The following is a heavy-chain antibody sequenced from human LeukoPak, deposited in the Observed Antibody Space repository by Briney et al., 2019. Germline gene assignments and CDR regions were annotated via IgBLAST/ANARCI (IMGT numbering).Heavy chain of an antibody. CDR3: ARAIAASHLDY. D-gene: IGHD6-13*01. Sequence: SETLSLTCTVSGGSIRSGDYYWSWIRQPPGKGLEWIGYIYYSGSTYYNPSLKSRVTISVGTSKNQFSLKLSSVTAADTAVYYCARAIAASHLDYWGQGTLVTVSS. CDR2: IYYSGST. CDR1: GGSIRSGDYY. V-gene: IGHV4-30-4*01. J-gene: IGHJ4*02.